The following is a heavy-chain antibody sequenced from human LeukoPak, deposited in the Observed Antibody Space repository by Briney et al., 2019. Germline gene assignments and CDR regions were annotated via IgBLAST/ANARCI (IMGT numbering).Heavy chain of an antibody. J-gene: IGHJ1*01. V-gene: IGHV3-15*01. Sequence: PGGSLRLSCAASGFTFSNAWMSWVRQAPGKGLEWVGRIKSKTDGGTTDYAAPVKGSFTISRDDSKNPLYLQMNSLRAEDTAVYYCAKALSLAAAGPSRDEYFQHWGQGTLVTVSS. CDR2: IKSKTDGGTT. CDR3: AKALSLAAAGPSRDEYFQH. CDR1: GFTFSNAW. D-gene: IGHD6-13*01.